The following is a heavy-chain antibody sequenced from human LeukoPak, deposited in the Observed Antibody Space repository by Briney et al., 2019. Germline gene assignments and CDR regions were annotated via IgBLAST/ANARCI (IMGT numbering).Heavy chain of an antibody. V-gene: IGHV1-8*01. CDR3: ARLERMDV. J-gene: IGHJ6*04. Sequence: ASVKVSCKXSGYTFTSYDINWVRQATGQGLEWMGWMNPNSGVTVYAQKFQGRVTMTRNTSVSTAYMELSGLRSDDTAVYYCARLERMDVWGEGTTVTVSS. CDR2: MNPNSGVT. CDR1: GYTFTSYD.